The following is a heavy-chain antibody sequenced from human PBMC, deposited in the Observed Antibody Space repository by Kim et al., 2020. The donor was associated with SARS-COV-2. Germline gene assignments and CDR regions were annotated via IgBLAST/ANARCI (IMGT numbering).Heavy chain of an antibody. Sequence: SETLSLTCTVSGGSISSSSYYWGWIRQPPGKGLEWIGSIYYSGSTYYNPSLKSRVTISVDTSKNQFSLKLSSVTAADTAVYYCASGSRGKCLEWYENWFDPWGQGTLVTVSS. J-gene: IGHJ5*02. D-gene: IGHD3-3*01. CDR1: GGSISSSSYY. CDR2: IYYSGST. CDR3: ASGSRGKCLEWYENWFDP. V-gene: IGHV4-39*01.